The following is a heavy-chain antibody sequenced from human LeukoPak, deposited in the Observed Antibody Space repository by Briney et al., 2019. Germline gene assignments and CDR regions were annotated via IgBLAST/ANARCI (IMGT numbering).Heavy chain of an antibody. Sequence: ASVKVSCKASGYTFTSYGISWVRQAPGQGLEWMGWISAYNGNTNYAQKLQGRVTMTTDASTSTAYMELRSLRSDDTAVDYCARDSIVVVPAAIDPYFDYWGQGTLVTVSS. CDR1: GYTFTSYG. V-gene: IGHV1-18*01. J-gene: IGHJ4*02. D-gene: IGHD2-2*02. CDR3: ARDSIVVVPAAIDPYFDY. CDR2: ISAYNGNT.